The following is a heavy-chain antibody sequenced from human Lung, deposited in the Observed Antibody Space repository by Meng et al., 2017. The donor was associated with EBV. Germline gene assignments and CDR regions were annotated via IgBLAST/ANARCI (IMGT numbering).Heavy chain of an antibody. D-gene: IGHD1-1*01. CDR3: ARPQLTWFDP. Sequence: VGAGGAVGRPGGSLSFTLAASGFTFSSDAMHWVRQVPGKGLEWVAVISYDGSNKYYADSVKGRFTISRDNSKNTLYLQMNSLRAEDTAVYYCARPQLTWFDPWGQGTLVTVSS. V-gene: IGHV3-30-3*01. J-gene: IGHJ5*02. CDR1: GFTFSSDA. CDR2: ISYDGSNK.